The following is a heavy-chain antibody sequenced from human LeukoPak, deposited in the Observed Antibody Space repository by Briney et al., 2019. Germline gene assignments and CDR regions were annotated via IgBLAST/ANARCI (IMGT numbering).Heavy chain of an antibody. Sequence: PSETLSLTCTVSGGSISSYYWGWIRQPPGKGLEWIGYIYYSGSTNYNPSLKSRVTISVDTSKNQFSLKLSSVTAADTAVYYCARSVEGYCSGDNCYYYYYYMDVWGKGTTVTVSS. CDR3: ARSVEGYCSGDNCYYYYYYMDV. V-gene: IGHV4-59*01. CDR2: IYYSGST. D-gene: IGHD2-15*01. CDR1: GGSISSYY. J-gene: IGHJ6*03.